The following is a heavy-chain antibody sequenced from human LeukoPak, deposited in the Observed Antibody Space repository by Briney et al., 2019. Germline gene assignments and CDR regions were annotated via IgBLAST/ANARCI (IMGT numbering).Heavy chain of an antibody. CDR1: GFTFSSYW. CDR3: AREPPLVGVIMFGTDY. CDR2: INSDGTNT. Sequence: GGSLRLSCAASGFTFSSYWMHWVRHAPGKGLVWVSRINSDGTNTNYADSVKGRFTISRDNAKNTLYLQMNSLRAEDTAVYYCAREPPLVGVIMFGTDYWGQGTLVTVSS. V-gene: IGHV3-74*01. J-gene: IGHJ4*02. D-gene: IGHD3-10*01.